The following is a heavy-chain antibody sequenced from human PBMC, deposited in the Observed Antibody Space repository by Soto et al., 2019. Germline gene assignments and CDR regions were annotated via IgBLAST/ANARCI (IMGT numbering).Heavy chain of an antibody. CDR3: ARVWERTVTTRNYFYGMDV. J-gene: IGHJ6*02. CDR1: GFTFYSYA. D-gene: IGHD4-17*01. V-gene: IGHV3-23*01. Sequence: PGESLKISCAASGFTFYSYALTWVRQAPGKGLEWVSTISGSGGTTYFVDSVKGRFTISRDNYKNTLYLQMNSLRAEDTAVYSCARVWERTVTTRNYFYGMDVWGPGTTVTVSS. CDR2: ISGSGGTT.